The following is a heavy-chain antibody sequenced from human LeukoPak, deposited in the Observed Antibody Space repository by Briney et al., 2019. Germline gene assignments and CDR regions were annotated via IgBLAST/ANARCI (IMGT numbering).Heavy chain of an antibody. J-gene: IGHJ4*02. Sequence: SETLSLTCTVSGYSISSGYYWGWIRQPPGKGLEWIGSIYHSGSTCYNPSLKSRVTISVDTSKNQFSLKLSSVTAADTAVYYCARSDTAMVADSNFDYWGQGTLVTVSS. CDR1: GYSISSGYY. CDR2: IYHSGST. V-gene: IGHV4-38-2*02. D-gene: IGHD5-18*01. CDR3: ARSDTAMVADSNFDY.